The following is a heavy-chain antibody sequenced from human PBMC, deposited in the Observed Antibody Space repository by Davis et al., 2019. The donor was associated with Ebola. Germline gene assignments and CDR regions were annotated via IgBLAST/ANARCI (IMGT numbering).Heavy chain of an antibody. J-gene: IGHJ5*02. D-gene: IGHD3-3*01. CDR3: ARGRITIFGVAHARNWFDP. CDR1: GGSISSGDYY. Sequence: SETLSLTCTVSGGSISSGDYYWSWIRQPPGKGLEWIGYIYYSGSTYYNPSLKSRVTISVDTSKNQFSLKLSSVTAADTAVYYCARGRITIFGVAHARNWFDPWGQGTLVTVSS. CDR2: IYYSGST. V-gene: IGHV4-30-4*01.